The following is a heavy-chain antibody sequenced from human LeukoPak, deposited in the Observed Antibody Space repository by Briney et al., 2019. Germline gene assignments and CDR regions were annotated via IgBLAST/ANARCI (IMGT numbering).Heavy chain of an antibody. CDR3: ARAPGDFWSGSAPPSGYMDV. D-gene: IGHD3-3*01. CDR1: GFTFSSYG. Sequence: PGGSLRLSCAASGFTFSSYGMHWVRQAPGKGLEWVAVIWYDGSNKYYADSVKGRFTISRDNSKNTLYLQMNSLRAEDTAVYYCARAPGDFWSGSAPPSGYMDVWGKGTTATVSS. J-gene: IGHJ6*03. V-gene: IGHV3-33*01. CDR2: IWYDGSNK.